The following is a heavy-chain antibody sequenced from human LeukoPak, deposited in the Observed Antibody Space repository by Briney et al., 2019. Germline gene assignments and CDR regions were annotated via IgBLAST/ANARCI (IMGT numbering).Heavy chain of an antibody. CDR1: GFTFSSYW. Sequence: GGSLGLSCAASGFTFSSYWMHWVRQAPGKGLVWVSRINSDGSSTSYADSVKGRFTISRDNAKNTLYLQMNGLRAEDTAVYYCARDRSEWPAGVPDYWGQGTLVTVSS. D-gene: IGHD3-3*01. CDR2: INSDGSST. J-gene: IGHJ4*02. CDR3: ARDRSEWPAGVPDY. V-gene: IGHV3-74*01.